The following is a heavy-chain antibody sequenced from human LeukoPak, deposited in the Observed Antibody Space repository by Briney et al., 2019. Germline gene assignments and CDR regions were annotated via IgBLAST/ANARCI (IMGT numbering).Heavy chain of an antibody. CDR2: ISGSGGST. D-gene: IGHD3-22*01. Sequence: PGGFLRLSCAASGFTFSSYAMSWVRQAPGKGLEWVSAISGSGGSTYYADSVKGRFTISRDNSKNTLYLQMNSLRAEDTAVYYCANQPRYYDSSGQLDYWGQGTLVTVSS. CDR1: GFTFSSYA. V-gene: IGHV3-23*01. J-gene: IGHJ4*02. CDR3: ANQPRYYDSSGQLDY.